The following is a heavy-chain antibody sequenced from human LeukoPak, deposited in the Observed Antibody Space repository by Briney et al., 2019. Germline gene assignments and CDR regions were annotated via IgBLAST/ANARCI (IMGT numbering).Heavy chain of an antibody. CDR3: AKVGGAKSGSYSDY. CDR2: ISGSGGST. Sequence: GGSLRLSCAASGFTFSSYGMSWVRQAPGKGLEWVSAISGSGGSTYYADSVKGRFTISRDNSKNTLYLQMNSLRAEDTAVYYCAKVGGAKSGSYSDYWGQGTLVTVSS. CDR1: GFTFSSYG. D-gene: IGHD1-26*01. V-gene: IGHV3-23*01. J-gene: IGHJ4*02.